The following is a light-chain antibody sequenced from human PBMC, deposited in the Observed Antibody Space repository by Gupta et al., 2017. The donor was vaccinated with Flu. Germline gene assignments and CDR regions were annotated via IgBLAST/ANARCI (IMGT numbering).Light chain of an antibody. CDR2: LNSDGSH. Sequence: QLVLTHSPSASASLGASVKLTCTLSSGHSSFGIAWHQLQPGKGPRFLMRLNSDGSHKKGDGIPDRFSGSSSGAERYLTISSIQADDEDDYVCQTWGTAIWVFGGGTKLTVL. CDR3: QTWGTAIWV. V-gene: IGLV4-69*01. J-gene: IGLJ3*02. CDR1: SGHSSFG.